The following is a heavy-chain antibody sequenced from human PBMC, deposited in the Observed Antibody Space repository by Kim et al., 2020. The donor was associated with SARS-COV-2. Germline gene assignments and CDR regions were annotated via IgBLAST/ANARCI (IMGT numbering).Heavy chain of an antibody. V-gene: IGHV3-23*01. D-gene: IGHD3-22*01. J-gene: IGHJ4*02. Sequence: YAGYVQGRFHISRDKSKNTLYLQMNSLRAEDTAVYYCAKDRSNFSGYHDYWGQGTLVTVSS. CDR3: AKDRSNFSGYHDY.